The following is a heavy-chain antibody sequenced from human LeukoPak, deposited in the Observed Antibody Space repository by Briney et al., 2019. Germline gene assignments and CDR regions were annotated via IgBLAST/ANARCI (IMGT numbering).Heavy chain of an antibody. CDR2: INPNSGNT. D-gene: IGHD2-2*01. J-gene: IGHJ5*02. CDR1: GYTFTSYD. Sequence: ASVKVSCKASGYTFTSYDINWVRQAPGQGLEWMGWINPNSGNTGYAQKFQGRVTLTRDTSISTAYMELSSLRSEDTAVYYCAREDIVVVPPARPFDPWGQGTLVTVSS. V-gene: IGHV1-8*01. CDR3: AREDIVVVPPARPFDP.